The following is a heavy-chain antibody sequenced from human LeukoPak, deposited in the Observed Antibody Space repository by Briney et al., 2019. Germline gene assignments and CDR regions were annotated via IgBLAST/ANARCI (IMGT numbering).Heavy chain of an antibody. CDR2: ICYSVST. V-gene: IGHV4-59*01. J-gene: IGHJ4*02. D-gene: IGHD2-15*01. CDR1: GGSIGNYS. CDR3: ARFRGRSAYYLDY. Sequence: SETLSLTCTVSGGSIGNYSWSWIRQPPGKGLEWVGYICYSVSTDYNPSLKSRVTISADTSKNQFSLRLTSVTAADTAVYYCARFRGRSAYYLDYWGQGTLVTVSS.